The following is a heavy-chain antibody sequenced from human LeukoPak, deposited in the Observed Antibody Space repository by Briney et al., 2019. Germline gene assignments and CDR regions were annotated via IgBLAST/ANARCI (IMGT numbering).Heavy chain of an antibody. J-gene: IGHJ4*02. CDR2: IYSGGST. CDR3: ARETYSGSYLGYLDY. V-gene: IGHV3-66*01. D-gene: IGHD1-26*01. CDR1: GFTVSSNY. Sequence: GGSLRLSCAASGFTVSSNYMSWVRQAPGKGLEWVSVIYSGGSTYYTDSVKGRFTISRDNSKNTLYLQMNSLRAEDTAVYYCARETYSGSYLGYLDYWGQGTLVTVSS.